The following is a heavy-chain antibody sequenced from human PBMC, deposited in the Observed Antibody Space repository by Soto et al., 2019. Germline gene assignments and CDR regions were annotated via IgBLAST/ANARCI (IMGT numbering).Heavy chain of an antibody. CDR3: ARREEDFWSGYYSDIRYGMDV. V-gene: IGHV1-69*06. CDR2: IIPIFGTA. D-gene: IGHD3-3*01. CDR1: GGTFSSYA. J-gene: IGHJ6*02. Sequence: SVKVSCKASGGTFSSYAISWVRQAPGQGLEWMGGIIPIFGTANYAQKFQGRVTITADKSTSTAYMELSSLRSEDTAVYYCARREEDFWSGYYSDIRYGMDVWGQGTTVTVSS.